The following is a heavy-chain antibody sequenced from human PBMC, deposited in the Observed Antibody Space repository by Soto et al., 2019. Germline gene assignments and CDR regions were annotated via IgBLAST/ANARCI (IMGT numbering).Heavy chain of an antibody. CDR1: GFTFSSYA. CDR3: ASANPEQWLHQPNYYYYDGMDV. J-gene: IGHJ6*02. V-gene: IGHV3-30-3*01. D-gene: IGHD6-19*01. Sequence: QVQLVESGGGVVQPGRSLRLSCAASGFTFSSYAMHWVRQAPGKGLEWVAVISYDGSNKYYADSVKGRFTISRDNSKNTLYLQMNSLRAEDTAVYYCASANPEQWLHQPNYYYYDGMDVWGQGTTVTVSS. CDR2: ISYDGSNK.